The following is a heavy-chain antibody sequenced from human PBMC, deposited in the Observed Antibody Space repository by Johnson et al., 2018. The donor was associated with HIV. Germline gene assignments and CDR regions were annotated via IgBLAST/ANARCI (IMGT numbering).Heavy chain of an antibody. CDR1: GFTVSSNY. CDR2: VYSGGTT. D-gene: IGHD1-26*01. Sequence: VQLVESGGGVVQPGTSLRLSCAASGFTVSSNYMSWVRQAPGKGLESVSVVYSGGTTHYADSVKGRFTISRDNSKNTLYLQMNSLRAEDTAVYYCARYGISFVGATTVKWAFDIWGQGTMVTVSS. V-gene: IGHV3-66*02. J-gene: IGHJ3*02. CDR3: ARYGISFVGATTVKWAFDI.